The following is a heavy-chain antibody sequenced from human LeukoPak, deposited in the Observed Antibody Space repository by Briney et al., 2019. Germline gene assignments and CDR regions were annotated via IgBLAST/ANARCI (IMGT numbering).Heavy chain of an antibody. V-gene: IGHV3-23*01. Sequence: GGSLRLSCAASGFTFSYYAMSWVRQAPGKGLEWVSAISGSGSSIYCADSVKGRFTISRDNSKNTLYLQMNSLRAEDTAVYYCAKNAYYYDHRGQGTLVTVSS. J-gene: IGHJ4*02. CDR2: ISGSGSSI. CDR1: GFTFSYYA. CDR3: AKNAYYYDH.